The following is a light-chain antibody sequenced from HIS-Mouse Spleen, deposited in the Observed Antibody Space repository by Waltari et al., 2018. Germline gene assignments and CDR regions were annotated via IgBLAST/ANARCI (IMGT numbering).Light chain of an antibody. CDR2: RNN. CDR1: SSNLGSYY. V-gene: IGLV1-47*01. CDR3: AAWDDSLSGPV. Sequence: QSVLTQPPSASGTPGQRVTISCSGRSSNLGSYYVYWYQQLPGTAPKLLIYRNNQRPSGVPDRFSGSKSGTSASLAISGLRSEDEADYYCAAWDDSLSGPVFGGGTKLTVL. J-gene: IGLJ3*02.